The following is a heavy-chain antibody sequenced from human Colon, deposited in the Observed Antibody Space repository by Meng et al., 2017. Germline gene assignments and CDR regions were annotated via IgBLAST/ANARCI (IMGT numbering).Heavy chain of an antibody. CDR1: VGSISSNDW. CDR2: IYQSGST. D-gene: IGHD4-23*01. Sequence: QGLLQESGPGLGQPSGTLSLTCTVSVGSISSNDWWSWVRQSPGRGLEWIGEIYQSGSTNYSPSLKSRVTISLDKSKNQFSLKVSYMTAADTAVYFCARVPTTVDPFESWGQGTLVTVSS. J-gene: IGHJ4*02. V-gene: IGHV4-4*02. CDR3: ARVPTTVDPFES.